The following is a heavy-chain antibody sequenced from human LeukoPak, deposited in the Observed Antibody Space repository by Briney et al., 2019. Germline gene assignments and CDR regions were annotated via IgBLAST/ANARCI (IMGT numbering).Heavy chain of an antibody. D-gene: IGHD6-6*01. CDR3: ARGQSAAGGIAARPFQH. Sequence: GGSLRLSCAASGFTFSDYWMSWVRQAPGKGLEWVANIKQDGSERYYVDSVKGRFTISRDNAKNSLYLQMNSLRAEDTAVYYCARGQSAAGGIAARPFQHWGQGTLVTVSS. V-gene: IGHV3-7*01. CDR1: GFTFSDYW. CDR2: IKQDGSER. J-gene: IGHJ1*01.